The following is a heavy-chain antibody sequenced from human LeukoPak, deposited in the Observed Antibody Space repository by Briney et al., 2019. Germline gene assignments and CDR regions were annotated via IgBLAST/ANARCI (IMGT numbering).Heavy chain of an antibody. CDR1: GFTFSSYA. CDR3: AKDAPTYDSSGYSDY. J-gene: IGHJ4*02. V-gene: IGHV3-30*04. Sequence: PGGSLRLSCAASGFTFSSYAMHWVRQAPGKGLEWVAVISYDGSNKYYADSVKGRFTISRDNSKNTLYLQMNSLRAEDTAVYYCAKDAPTYDSSGYSDYWGQGTLVTVSS. D-gene: IGHD3-22*01. CDR2: ISYDGSNK.